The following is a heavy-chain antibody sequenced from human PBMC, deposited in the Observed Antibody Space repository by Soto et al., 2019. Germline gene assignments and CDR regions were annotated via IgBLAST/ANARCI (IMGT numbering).Heavy chain of an antibody. CDR1: GFRFSSSW. CDR3: ASWADAADEDYFHH. J-gene: IGHJ1*01. CDR2: INQGGSQK. V-gene: IGHV3-7*03. D-gene: IGHD3-16*01. Sequence: EVQLVESGGGLVQPGGSLRLSCAVSGFRFSSSWMSWIRQAPGKGLEWVAHINQGGSQKYYVDSAKGRFTISRDNAKTSMYLQMTNLRAEDTATYYCASWADAADEDYFHHWGQGTLVTVSS.